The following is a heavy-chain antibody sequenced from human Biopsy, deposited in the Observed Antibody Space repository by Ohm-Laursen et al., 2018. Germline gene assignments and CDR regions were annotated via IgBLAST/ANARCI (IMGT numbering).Heavy chain of an antibody. CDR1: GDSISSYY. J-gene: IGHJ4*02. D-gene: IGHD6-19*01. V-gene: IGHV4-59*01. Sequence: GTLSLTCFVSGDSISSYYWSWIRQPPGQGLEYIGFIYSGGNTNYNPSLQNRVTMSVDTSKNQFSLKLSSVIAADTAVYYCARGRRTSGWPYFANWGQGTLVIVSS. CDR2: IYSGGNT. CDR3: ARGRRTSGWPYFAN.